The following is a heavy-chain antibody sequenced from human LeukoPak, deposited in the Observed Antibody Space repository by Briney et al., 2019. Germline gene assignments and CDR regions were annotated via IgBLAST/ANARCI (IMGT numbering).Heavy chain of an antibody. CDR2: ISDGGTHL. D-gene: IGHD3-22*01. J-gene: IGHJ3*02. CDR3: AKELHYYDSSVPGAFDI. CDR1: GFIFRNYG. V-gene: IGHV3-30*18. Sequence: PGGSLRLSCAGSGFIFRNYGMHWVRQAPGQGLEWVAVISDGGTHLYYADSVKGRFTISRDNSKNTLYLQMNSLRAEDTAVYYCAKELHYYDSSVPGAFDIWGQGTMVTVSS.